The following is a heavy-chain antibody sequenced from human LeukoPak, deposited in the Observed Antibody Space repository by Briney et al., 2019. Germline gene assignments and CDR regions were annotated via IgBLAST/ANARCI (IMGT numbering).Heavy chain of an antibody. CDR3: AKEARSEDIVVVVAVDY. V-gene: IGHV3-30*18. CDR1: GFTFSSYD. J-gene: IGHJ4*02. CDR2: ISYDGSNK. Sequence: PGGSLRLFCAASGFTFSSYDMHWLRQATGKGLEWVAVISYDGSNKYYADSVKGRFTIARENSKNTLYLQMNSLRAEDTAVYYCAKEARSEDIVVVVAVDYWGQGTLVTVSS. D-gene: IGHD2-15*01.